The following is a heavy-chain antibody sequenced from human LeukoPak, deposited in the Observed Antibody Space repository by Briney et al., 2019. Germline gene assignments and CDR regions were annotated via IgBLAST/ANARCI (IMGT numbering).Heavy chain of an antibody. CDR2: ISWNSGSI. V-gene: IGHV3-9*01. CDR3: AKGAGYSSSWAFDY. CDR1: GFTFDDYA. D-gene: IGHD6-13*01. J-gene: IGHJ4*02. Sequence: SLRLSCAASGFTFDDYAMHWVRQAPGKGLEWVSGISWNSGSIGYADSVKGRFTISRDNAKNSLYLQMNSLRAEDTALYYCAKGAGYSSSWAFDYWGQGTLVTVSS.